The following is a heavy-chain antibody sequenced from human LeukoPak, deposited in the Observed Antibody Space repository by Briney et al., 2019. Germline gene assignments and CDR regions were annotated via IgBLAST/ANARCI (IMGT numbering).Heavy chain of an antibody. CDR3: ARVPESVGISYFDS. CDR2: INHRGNT. Sequence: SSETLSLTCAVYGGSFSGNFWSWVRQPPGKGLEWIGEINHRGNTNYNPSLKSRVTISVDTSKNQFSLKLSSVTAADTAVYYCARVPESVGISYFDSWGQGTQVTVSS. V-gene: IGHV4-34*01. CDR1: GGSFSGNF. J-gene: IGHJ4*02. D-gene: IGHD1-26*01.